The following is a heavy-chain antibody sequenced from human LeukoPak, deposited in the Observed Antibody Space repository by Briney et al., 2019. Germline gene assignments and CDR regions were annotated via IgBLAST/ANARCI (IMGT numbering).Heavy chain of an antibody. J-gene: IGHJ4*02. CDR3: TGCSSTSCYISPFDY. D-gene: IGHD2-2*02. Sequence: GRSLRLSCAASGFTFSSYGMHWVRQAPGKGLEWVAVISYDGSNKYYADSVKGRFTISRDNSKNTLYLQMNSLRAEDTAVYYCTGCSSTSCYISPFDYWGQGTLVTVSS. CDR1: GFTFSSYG. V-gene: IGHV3-30*03. CDR2: ISYDGSNK.